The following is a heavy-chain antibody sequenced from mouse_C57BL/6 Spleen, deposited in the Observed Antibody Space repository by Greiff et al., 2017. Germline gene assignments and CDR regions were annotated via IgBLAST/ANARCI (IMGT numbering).Heavy chain of an antibody. J-gene: IGHJ1*03. V-gene: IGHV5-17*01. Sequence: EVQGVESGGGLVKPGGSLKLSCAASGFTFSDYGMHWVRQAPEKGLEWVAYISSGSSTIYYAATVKGRFTISRDNAKNTLFLQMTSLRSEDTAMYYCARPGSYWYFDVWGTGTTVTVSS. CDR1: GFTFSDYG. CDR3: ARPGSYWYFDV. CDR2: ISSGSSTI.